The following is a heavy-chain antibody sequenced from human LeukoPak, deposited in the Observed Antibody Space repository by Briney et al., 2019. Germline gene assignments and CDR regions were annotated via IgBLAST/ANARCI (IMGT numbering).Heavy chain of an antibody. CDR3: ARTVGEPGAEYFQH. Sequence: SETLSLTCTVSGGSISTSRYYWGWIRQPPGKGLEWIGSIFYSGSTYYNPSHKSRVTISVDTSKKQFSLKLSSVTAADTAVYYCARTVGEPGAEYFQHWGQGTLVTVSS. D-gene: IGHD3-10*01. J-gene: IGHJ1*01. V-gene: IGHV4-39*01. CDR1: GGSISTSRYY. CDR2: IFYSGST.